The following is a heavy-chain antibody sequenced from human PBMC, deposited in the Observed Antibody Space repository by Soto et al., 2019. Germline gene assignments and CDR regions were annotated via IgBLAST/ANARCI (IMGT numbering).Heavy chain of an antibody. CDR1: GFPLSDYV. V-gene: IGHV3-23*01. CDR3: AKEVIGARRGPDN. J-gene: IGHJ4*02. D-gene: IGHD6-6*01. CDR2: ISGSIGHT. Sequence: GGSLRLSCAASGFPLSDYVVTWVRQAPGKGLEWVSGISGSIGHTYYADSVKGRFTISRDSSKNTVYLQMNSLRAEDTAVYYCAKEVIGARRGPDNWGQGTLVTVS.